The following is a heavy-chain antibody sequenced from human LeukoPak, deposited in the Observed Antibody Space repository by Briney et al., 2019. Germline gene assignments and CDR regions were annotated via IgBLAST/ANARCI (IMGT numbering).Heavy chain of an antibody. CDR1: GYTFTSYG. J-gene: IGHJ6*02. CDR3: ARDNGASPYYDFWSGPHPAYYYGMDA. Sequence: ASVKVSCKASGYTFTSYGISWVRQAPGQGLEWMGWISAYNGNTNYAQKLQGRVTMTTDTSTSTAYMELRSLRSDDTAVYYCARDNGASPYYDFWSGPHPAYYYGMDAWGQGTTVTVSS. V-gene: IGHV1-18*01. D-gene: IGHD3-3*01. CDR2: ISAYNGNT.